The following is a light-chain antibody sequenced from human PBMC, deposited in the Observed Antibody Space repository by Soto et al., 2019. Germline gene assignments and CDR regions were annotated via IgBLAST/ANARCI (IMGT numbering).Light chain of an antibody. V-gene: IGKV3-20*01. CDR2: GAS. Sequence: EIVLTQSPGTLSLSPGERATLSCRASQSVSSSYLAWYQQKPGQAPRLLIYGASSRATGIPDRVSGSGSGTEFTLTISSLQSEDFAVYYCQQYNNWPLTFGPGTRLEIK. J-gene: IGKJ5*01. CDR1: QSVSSSY. CDR3: QQYNNWPLT.